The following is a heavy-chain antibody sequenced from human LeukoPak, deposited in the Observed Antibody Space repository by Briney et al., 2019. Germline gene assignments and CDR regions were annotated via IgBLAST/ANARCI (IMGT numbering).Heavy chain of an antibody. V-gene: IGHV4-31*03. CDR1: GGSISSGGYY. Sequence: SETLSPTCTVSGGSISSGGYYWSWIRQHPGKGLEWIGYIYYSGSTYYNPSLKSRVTISVDTSKNQFSLKLSSVTAADTAVYYCARDGSPVGDCYSGCVNVWGKGTTVTVSS. CDR2: IYYSGST. CDR3: ARDGSPVGDCYSGCVNV. J-gene: IGHJ6*04. D-gene: IGHD2-21*02.